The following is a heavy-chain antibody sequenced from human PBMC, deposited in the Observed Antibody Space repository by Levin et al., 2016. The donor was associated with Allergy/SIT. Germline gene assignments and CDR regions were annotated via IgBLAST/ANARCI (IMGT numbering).Heavy chain of an antibody. CDR2: IKQDESET. CDR1: GFTFSTSW. V-gene: IGHV3-7*03. Sequence: GGSLRLSCAASGFTFSTSWMNWVRQAPGRGLEWVANIKQDESETYYVDSVKGRFTISRDNTKNSLYLQMNSLRAEDTAMYYCARGYDSGWLIAYWGQGTLVTVSS. J-gene: IGHJ4*02. D-gene: IGHD6-19*01. CDR3: ARGYDSGWLIAY.